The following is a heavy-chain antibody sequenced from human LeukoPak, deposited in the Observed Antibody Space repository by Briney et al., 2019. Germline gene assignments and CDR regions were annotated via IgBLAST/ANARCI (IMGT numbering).Heavy chain of an antibody. D-gene: IGHD3-16*01. CDR2: IYHSGST. Sequence: SETLSLTCTVSGGSLSSYYWSWIRQPPGKGLEWIGSIYHSGSTYYNPSLTSRVTISVDTSKNQFSLKLSSVTAADTAVYYCASFYDYVWGKFDYWGQGTLVTVSS. J-gene: IGHJ4*02. CDR1: GGSLSSYY. V-gene: IGHV4-59*08. CDR3: ASFYDYVWGKFDY.